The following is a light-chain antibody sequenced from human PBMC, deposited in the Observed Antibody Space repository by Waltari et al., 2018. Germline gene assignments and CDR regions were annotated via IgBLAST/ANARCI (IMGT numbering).Light chain of an antibody. CDR1: RSAAGGYDF. CDR2: DVT. V-gene: IGLV2-14*03. J-gene: IGLJ1*01. CDR3: ASYTSSSDFV. Sequence: ALTQPASVSGSPGQSITLSCPGTRSAAGGYDFVSWYRQPPDKAPNLIIFDVTERPSGISARFSGSKSGNTASLTISGLQADDEADYYCASYTSSSDFVFGSGTTVTV.